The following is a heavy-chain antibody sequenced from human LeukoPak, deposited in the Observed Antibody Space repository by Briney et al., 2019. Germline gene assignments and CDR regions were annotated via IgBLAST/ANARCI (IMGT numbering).Heavy chain of an antibody. D-gene: IGHD3-10*01. Sequence: ASVKVSCKTSGYTFTGYFLNWVRQAPGQGLEWMGRINPNSGGTNCGQKFQDRVTLTRDTSIATAYMELTSLTSDDTAVYYCATLGSGSSPFDYWGQGTLVTVSS. CDR3: ATLGSGSSPFDY. CDR1: GYTFTGYF. J-gene: IGHJ4*02. CDR2: INPNSGGT. V-gene: IGHV1-2*02.